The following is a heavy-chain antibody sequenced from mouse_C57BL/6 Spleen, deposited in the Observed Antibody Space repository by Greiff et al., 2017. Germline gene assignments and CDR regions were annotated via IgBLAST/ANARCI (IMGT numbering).Heavy chain of an antibody. J-gene: IGHJ4*01. CDR3: ARRDDYDGTMDY. Sequence: VQLQQSGPELVKPGASVKISCKASGYSFTGYYMHWVKQSSGKSLEWIGEINPSTGGTSYNQKFKGKATLTVDKSSSTAYMQLKSLTSEDSAVYYCARRDDYDGTMDYWGQGTSVTVSS. D-gene: IGHD2-4*01. V-gene: IGHV1-43*01. CDR1: GYSFTGYY. CDR2: INPSTGGT.